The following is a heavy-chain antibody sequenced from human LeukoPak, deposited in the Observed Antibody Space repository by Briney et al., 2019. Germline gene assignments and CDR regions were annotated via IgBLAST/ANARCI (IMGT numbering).Heavy chain of an antibody. D-gene: IGHD3-22*01. V-gene: IGHV3-30*03. CDR2: ISYDGRDK. CDR1: GFTFSTYG. Sequence: GGSLRLSCAASGFTFSTYGMHWVRQAPGKGLEWVAVISYDGRDKYYADSVKRRFTISRDNSKNTLYLQMNSLRAEDTAVYYCAREDSSGPYQFDYWGQGTLVTVSS. CDR3: AREDSSGPYQFDY. J-gene: IGHJ4*02.